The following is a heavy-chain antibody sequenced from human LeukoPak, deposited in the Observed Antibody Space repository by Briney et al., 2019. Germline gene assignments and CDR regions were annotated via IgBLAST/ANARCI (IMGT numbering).Heavy chain of an antibody. Sequence: ASVKVSCKASGYTFTSYYMHWVRQAPGQGLEWMGIINPSGGSTSYAQKFQGRVTITRNTSISTAYMELSSLRSEDTAVYYCARGYHDFWSGSANWFDPWGQGTLVTVSS. D-gene: IGHD3-3*01. CDR1: GYTFTSYY. CDR2: INPSGGST. CDR3: ARGYHDFWSGSANWFDP. V-gene: IGHV1-46*01. J-gene: IGHJ5*02.